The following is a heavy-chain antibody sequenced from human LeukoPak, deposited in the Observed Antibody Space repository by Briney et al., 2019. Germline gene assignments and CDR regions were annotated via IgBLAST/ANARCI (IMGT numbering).Heavy chain of an antibody. J-gene: IGHJ3*02. D-gene: IGHD1-7*01. V-gene: IGHV3-9*01. Sequence: PGGSLRLSCVASGFSFTSYAMSWVRQAPARGLEWVSGISWNSGTIGYADSVKGRFTISRDNAKNSLYLQMHSLRAEDTAFYFCAKDVTGTGAFDIWGQGTMVTVSS. CDR2: ISWNSGTI. CDR3: AKDVTGTGAFDI. CDR1: GFSFTSYA.